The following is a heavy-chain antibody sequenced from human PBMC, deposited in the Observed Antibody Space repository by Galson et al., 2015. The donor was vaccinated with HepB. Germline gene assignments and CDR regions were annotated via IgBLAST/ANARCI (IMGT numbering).Heavy chain of an antibody. V-gene: IGHV3-15*07. D-gene: IGHD6-19*01. CDR3: STSLTLAGRYDAFDI. J-gene: IGHJ3*02. CDR1: GFTFSDAW. Sequence: SLRLSCAASGFTFSDAWMNWVRQAPGKGLEWVGRIKSKWNGGTTDYATFADGRFTFSRDDSKNTLFLQMNSLKVEDTAVYYCSTSLTLAGRYDAFDIWGQGTLVTV. CDR2: IKSKWNGGTT.